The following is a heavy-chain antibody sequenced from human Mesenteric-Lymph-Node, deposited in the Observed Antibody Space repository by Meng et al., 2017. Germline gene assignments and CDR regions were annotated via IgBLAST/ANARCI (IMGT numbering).Heavy chain of an antibody. J-gene: IGHJ4*02. V-gene: IGHV3-11*01. CDR1: GFTFSDFY. Sequence: GGSLRLSCAASGFTFSDFYMSWVRQAPGKGPEWLSYISGSATTTRYADSVKGRFTISRDNAKKSLFLQMNSLRDEDTAVYYCARPQYNYGKDPFEHWGQGTLVTVSS. CDR2: ISGSATTT. CDR3: ARPQYNYGKDPFEH. D-gene: IGHD5-18*01.